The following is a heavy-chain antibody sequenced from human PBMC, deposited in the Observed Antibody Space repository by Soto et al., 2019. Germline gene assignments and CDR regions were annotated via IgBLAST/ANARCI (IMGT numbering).Heavy chain of an antibody. CDR1: GGSISSADYY. CDR2: IYYSGST. Sequence: PXGTLSLTCTVSGGSISSADYYWSWVRQPPGKGLEWIGYIYYSGSTFFNPSLKSRVTISKDTSRNQFSLRLNSVTAADTAVYYCARAIVVTIGGMDVWGQGTTVTVSS. D-gene: IGHD5-12*01. CDR3: ARAIVVTIGGMDV. J-gene: IGHJ6*02. V-gene: IGHV4-30-4*01.